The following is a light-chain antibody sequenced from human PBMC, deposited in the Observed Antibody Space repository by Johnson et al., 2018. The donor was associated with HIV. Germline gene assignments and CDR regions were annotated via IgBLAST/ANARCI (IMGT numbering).Light chain of an antibody. CDR2: ENN. CDR1: SSNIGNNY. CDR3: AAWDDKLNGTYV. J-gene: IGLJ1*01. Sequence: QSVLTQPPSVSAAPGQKVTISCSGNSSNIGNNYVSWYQHLPGTAPKLLISENNKRPSGIPDRFSGSKSGTSASLAISGLRAEDEADYLCAAWDDKLNGTYVFGAGTEVTVL. V-gene: IGLV1-51*02.